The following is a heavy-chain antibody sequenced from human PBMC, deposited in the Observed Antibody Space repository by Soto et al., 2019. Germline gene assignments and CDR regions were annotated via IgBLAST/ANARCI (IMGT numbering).Heavy chain of an antibody. J-gene: IGHJ4*02. CDR2: IYYSGST. CDR1: GGSISSSSYY. D-gene: IGHD3-3*01. V-gene: IGHV4-39*01. Sequence: QLQLQESGPGLVKPSETLSLTCTVSGGSISSSSYYWGWIRQPPGKGLEWIGSIYYSGSTYYNPSLKSQVTISVDTSKNPFSLKLSSVTAADTAVYYCARLTIFGVVRPYSFDYWGQGTLVTVSS. CDR3: ARLTIFGVVRPYSFDY.